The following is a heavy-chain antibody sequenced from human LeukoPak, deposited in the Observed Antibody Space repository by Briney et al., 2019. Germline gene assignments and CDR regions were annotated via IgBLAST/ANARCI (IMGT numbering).Heavy chain of an antibody. V-gene: IGHV1-2*02. CDR1: GYTFTDYY. D-gene: IGHD5-24*01. CDR2: INPNSGGT. J-gene: IGHJ4*02. CDR3: ARARDGYPTFDY. Sequence: ASVKVSCKASGYTFTDYYIFWVRQAPGQGLEWMGWINPNSGGTNYAQKFQGRVTMTRDTSNSTAYMELSRLRSADTAVYYCARARDGYPTFDYWGQGTLVTVSS.